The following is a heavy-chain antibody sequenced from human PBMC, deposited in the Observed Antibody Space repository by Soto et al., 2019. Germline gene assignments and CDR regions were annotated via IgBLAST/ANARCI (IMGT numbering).Heavy chain of an antibody. V-gene: IGHV3-13*01. Sequence: VGSLRLSCEASGFTFSGFDMHWVRQPTGKGLEWVSTIGTAGDTYYAVSVKGRFTISRDNAKNSLSLQMNSLRAGDTAVYFCARGQEVGAHFFDSWGQGTLVTVSS. D-gene: IGHD2-15*01. CDR2: IGTAGDT. J-gene: IGHJ4*02. CDR1: GFTFSGFD. CDR3: ARGQEVGAHFFDS.